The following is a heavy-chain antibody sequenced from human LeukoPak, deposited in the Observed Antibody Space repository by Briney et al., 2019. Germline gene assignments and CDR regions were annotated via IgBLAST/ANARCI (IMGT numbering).Heavy chain of an antibody. CDR3: AKGFHGSGSYYYYMDV. CDR2: ISGSGGST. D-gene: IGHD3-10*01. CDR1: GFTFSSYA. J-gene: IGHJ6*03. V-gene: IGHV3-23*01. Sequence: GGSLRLSCAASGFTFSSYAMSWVRQAPGKGLEWVSAISGSGGSTYYADSVKGGFTISRDNSKNTLYLQMNSLRAEDTAVYYCAKGFHGSGSYYYYMDVWGKGTTVTVSS.